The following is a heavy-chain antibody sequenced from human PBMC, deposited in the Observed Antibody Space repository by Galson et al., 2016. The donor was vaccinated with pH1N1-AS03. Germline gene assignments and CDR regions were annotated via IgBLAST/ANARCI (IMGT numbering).Heavy chain of an antibody. J-gene: IGHJ6*02. D-gene: IGHD5-24*01. Sequence: YIYYGGSTIYNPSLKSRVTISLDTSKNQFSLQLNSVTPEDTALYFCARQIKGGMDVWGQGTTVTVSS. CDR3: ARQIKGGMDV. CDR2: IYYGGST. V-gene: IGHV4-59*12.